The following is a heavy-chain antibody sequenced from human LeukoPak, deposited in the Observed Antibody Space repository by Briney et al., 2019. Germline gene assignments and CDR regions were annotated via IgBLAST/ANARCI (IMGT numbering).Heavy chain of an antibody. CDR1: GYTFTGYY. Sequence: GASVKVSCKASGYTFTGYYMHWVRQAPGQGLEWMGWINPNSGGTNYAQKFQGRVTMTRDTSISTAYMELSRLRSDDTAVYYCARDRGVDYCSGGSCSHYYYYMDVWGKGNTVTISS. V-gene: IGHV1-2*02. J-gene: IGHJ6*03. D-gene: IGHD2-15*01. CDR3: ARDRGVDYCSGGSCSHYYYYMDV. CDR2: INPNSGGT.